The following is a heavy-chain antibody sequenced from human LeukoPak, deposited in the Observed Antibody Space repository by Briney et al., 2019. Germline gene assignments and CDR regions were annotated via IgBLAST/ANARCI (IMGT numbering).Heavy chain of an antibody. CDR2: LSSSSSTI. CDR1: GFTFRRLY. J-gene: IGHJ3*02. D-gene: IGHD2-15*01. V-gene: IGHV3-48*01. Sequence: GSLRPSCAASGFTFRRLYMNWVRQASGKGLGWVLYLSSSSSTIYYADSVKGRFTISRDNAKNSLYLQMNSLRAEDTAVYYCARPDCSGGSCYSSGAFDIWGQGTMVTVSS. CDR3: ARPDCSGGSCYSSGAFDI.